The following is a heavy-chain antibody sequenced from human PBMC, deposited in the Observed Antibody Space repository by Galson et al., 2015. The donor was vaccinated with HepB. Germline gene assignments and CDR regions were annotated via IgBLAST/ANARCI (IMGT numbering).Heavy chain of an antibody. D-gene: IGHD3-16*01. CDR3: ASFWLGGGFDH. Sequence: LSLTCTVSGGSIGSYYWSWIRRPPGKGLEWIGHIYCSGNTKYNPSLKSRVTISVDTSKSQFSLKLISVTAVDTAVYYCASFWLGGGFDHWGQGTLVTVSS. J-gene: IGHJ4*02. V-gene: IGHV4-59*01. CDR1: GGSIGSYY. CDR2: IYCSGNT.